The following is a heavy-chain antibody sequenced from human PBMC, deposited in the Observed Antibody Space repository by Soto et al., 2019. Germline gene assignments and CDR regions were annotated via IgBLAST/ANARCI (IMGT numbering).Heavy chain of an antibody. CDR3: ARGRYSSGWGAFDI. D-gene: IGHD6-19*01. V-gene: IGHV1-8*01. CDR2: MNPNSGNT. J-gene: IGHJ3*02. CDR1: GYTFTSYD. Sequence: ASVKVSCNASGYTFTSYDINLVRQATGQGLEWMGWMNPNSGNTGYAQKFQGRVTMTRNTSISTAYMELSSLRSEDTAVYYCARGRYSSGWGAFDIWGQGTMVTVSS.